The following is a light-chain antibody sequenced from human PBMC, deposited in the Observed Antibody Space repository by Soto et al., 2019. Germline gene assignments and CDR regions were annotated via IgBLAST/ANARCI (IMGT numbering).Light chain of an antibody. CDR3: QQADTFPLT. J-gene: IGKJ4*01. CDR1: QGISSW. V-gene: IGKV1-12*01. CDR2: AAS. Sequence: DIQMTQSPSSVSASVGDRVTITCRASQGISSWVAWYQQKPGKAPNLLIYAASSLQSGVPSRFSGSGSGTEFTLTISSVQPEDFATYYCQQADTFPLTFGGGTKVEIK.